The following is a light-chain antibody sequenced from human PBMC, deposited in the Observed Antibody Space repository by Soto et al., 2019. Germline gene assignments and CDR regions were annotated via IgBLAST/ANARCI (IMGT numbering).Light chain of an antibody. J-gene: IGLJ1*01. CDR1: NSNVGNNA. CDR2: YDD. CDR3: AAWDDSLNAYV. Sequence: QSVLTQPPSVSEAPRQRVTISCSGANSNVGNNAVNWYQHLPGKAPKLLIFYDDLLPSGVSDRFSASKSGTAASLAISGLQSEDEADYYCAAWDDSLNAYVFGAGTKLTVL. V-gene: IGLV1-36*01.